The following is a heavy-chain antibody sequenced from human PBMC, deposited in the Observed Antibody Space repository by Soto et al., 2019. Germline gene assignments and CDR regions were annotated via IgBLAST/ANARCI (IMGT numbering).Heavy chain of an antibody. J-gene: IGHJ4*02. CDR3: SREGRINKSDLDY. V-gene: IGHV4-34*01. CDR1: SGSLSGYY. CDR2: ISQSGNT. Sequence: SETLSLTCSIYSGSLSGYYWSWIRQPPGKGLEWIGEISQSGNTNYSPSLKSRVTISVDSSKNQFSLKLTSVTAADTAVYYCSREGRINKSDLDYWGQGTLVTVSS.